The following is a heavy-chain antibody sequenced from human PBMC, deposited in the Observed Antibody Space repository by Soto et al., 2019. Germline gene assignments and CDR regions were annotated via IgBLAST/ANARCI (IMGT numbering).Heavy chain of an antibody. V-gene: IGHV3-7*01. CDR2: IKQDGSGK. J-gene: IGHJ6*02. D-gene: IGHD3-10*01. Sequence: PGGSLRLSCAASGFTFSSYWMSWVRQAPGKGLEWVANIKQDGSGKYYVDSVKGRFTISRDNAKNSLYLQMNSLRAEDTAVYYCARSVYGSGSFHYYYYGMDVWGQGTTVTVSS. CDR3: ARSVYGSGSFHYYYYGMDV. CDR1: GFTFSSYW.